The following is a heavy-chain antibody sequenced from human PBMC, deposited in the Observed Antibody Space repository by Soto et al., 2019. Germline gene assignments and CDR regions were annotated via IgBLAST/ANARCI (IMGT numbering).Heavy chain of an antibody. V-gene: IGHV3-48*01. D-gene: IGHD3-16*01. Sequence: SGGSLRLSCAASGFTFSSYSMNWVRQAPGKGLEWVSYISTSSSTMYYADSVKGRFTISRDNAKNSLYLQMNSLRAEDTAVYYCARDLWGVGVPGPWGQGTLVTVSS. J-gene: IGHJ5*02. CDR2: ISTSSSTM. CDR3: ARDLWGVGVPGP. CDR1: GFTFSSYS.